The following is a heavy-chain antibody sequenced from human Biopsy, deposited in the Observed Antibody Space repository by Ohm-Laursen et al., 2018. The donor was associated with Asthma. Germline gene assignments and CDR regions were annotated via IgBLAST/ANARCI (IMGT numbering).Heavy chain of an antibody. V-gene: IGHV4-31*03. CDR1: GDSITSGGCC. CDR2: IHHSGTS. Sequence: PSDTLSLTCTVSGDSITSGGCCWNWIRQHPGKGLEWIGYIHHSGTSYFNPSLKSRVSFSRDTSKNQFSLRLSSVTAADTAMYYCARIPRRSGSYFVDYWGQGTLVTVPS. J-gene: IGHJ4*02. D-gene: IGHD3-22*01. CDR3: ARIPRRSGSYFVDY.